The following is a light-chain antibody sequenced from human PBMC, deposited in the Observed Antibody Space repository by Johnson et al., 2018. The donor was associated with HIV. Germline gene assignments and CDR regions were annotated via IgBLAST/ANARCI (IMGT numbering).Light chain of an antibody. J-gene: IGLJ1*01. CDR1: SSNIGNNY. Sequence: QSVLTQPPSVSAAPGQKVTISCSGSSSNIGNNYISWYQQLPGTAPKLLIYEKNKRPSGIPDRFSGSKSGTSATLGITGLQTGDEADYYCGTWDSSLSAEAVFGSGTKVTVL. V-gene: IGLV1-51*02. CDR2: EKN. CDR3: GTWDSSLSAEAV.